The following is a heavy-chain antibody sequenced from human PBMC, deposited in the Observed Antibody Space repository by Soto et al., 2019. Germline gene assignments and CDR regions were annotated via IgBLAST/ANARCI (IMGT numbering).Heavy chain of an antibody. Sequence: GGSLRLSCAASGFGFDGYAMHWVRQAPGKGLEWVSGISWNSGTIGYADSVKGRFTISRDNAKNSLYLQMNSLRLEDTALYYCAKDTQLRFYGMDVWGQGTTVTVS. CDR1: GFGFDGYA. CDR3: AKDTQLRFYGMDV. CDR2: ISWNSGTI. V-gene: IGHV3-9*01. J-gene: IGHJ6*02.